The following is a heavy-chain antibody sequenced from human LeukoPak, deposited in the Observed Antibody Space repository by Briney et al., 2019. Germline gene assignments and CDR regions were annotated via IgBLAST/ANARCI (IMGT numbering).Heavy chain of an antibody. D-gene: IGHD6-19*01. V-gene: IGHV4-34*01. J-gene: IGHJ6*03. Sequence: PSETLSLTCTVPGGSISSYYWSWIRQPPGKGLEWIGEINHSGSTNYNPSLKSRVTISVDTSKNQFSLKLSSVTAADTAVYYCARVVGKYSSGWYTGGYYHYYMDVWGKGTTVIISS. CDR1: GGSISSYY. CDR3: ARVVGKYSSGWYTGGYYHYYMDV. CDR2: INHSGST.